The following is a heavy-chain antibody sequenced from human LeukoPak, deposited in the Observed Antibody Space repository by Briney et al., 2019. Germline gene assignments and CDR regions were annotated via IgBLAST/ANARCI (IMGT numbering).Heavy chain of an antibody. Sequence: SETLSLTCTVSGGSISSYYWSWIRQPPGKGLEWIGYIYYSGSTNYNPSLKSRVTISVGTSKNQFSLKLSSVTAADTAAYYCARYYYGSGFDYWGQGTLVTVSS. CDR2: IYYSGST. V-gene: IGHV4-59*01. CDR1: GGSISSYY. D-gene: IGHD3-10*01. CDR3: ARYYYGSGFDY. J-gene: IGHJ4*02.